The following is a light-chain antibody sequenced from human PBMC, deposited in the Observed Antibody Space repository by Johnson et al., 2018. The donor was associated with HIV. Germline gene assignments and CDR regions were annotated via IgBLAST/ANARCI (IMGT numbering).Light chain of an antibody. CDR3: GTWDSSLSVYV. CDR2: DNN. CDR1: SSNIGNNY. V-gene: IGLV1-51*01. Sequence: QLVLTQPPSVSAAPGQKVTISCSGSSSNIGNNYVSWYKQLPGTAPKLLIYDNNKRPSGIPDRFSGSKSGTSATLDITGLQTGDEADYYCGTWDSSLSVYVFGNGTEVTVL. J-gene: IGLJ1*01.